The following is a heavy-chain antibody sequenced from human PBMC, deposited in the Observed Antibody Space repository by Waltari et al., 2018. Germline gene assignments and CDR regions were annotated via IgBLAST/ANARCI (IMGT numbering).Heavy chain of an antibody. D-gene: IGHD4-4*01. CDR2: IYSGGNT. V-gene: IGHV3-53*01. CDR1: GFTVSNTY. Sequence: EVQLVESGGDLIQPGGSLRRSCAASGFTVSNTYSSWVRRAPGRGLEWVTFIYSGGNTYYADSVKGRFTISRDNSKNTLYLQMNSLRAEDTAVYYCARVRVGVTNYFDYWGQGTLVTVSS. J-gene: IGHJ4*02. CDR3: ARVRVGVTNYFDY.